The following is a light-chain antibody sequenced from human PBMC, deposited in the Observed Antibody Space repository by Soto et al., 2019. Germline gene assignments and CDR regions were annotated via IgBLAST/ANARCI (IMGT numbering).Light chain of an antibody. Sequence: DIPMTQSPSSLSASVGDRVTITCRASQNIRTYLNWYQQKVGKAPKLLIYGASSLQGGVPLRFGGSGSGTDFTLTINSLQPEDFATYYCQQSYSFPWTFGQGTKVEIK. V-gene: IGKV1-39*01. CDR1: QNIRTY. J-gene: IGKJ1*01. CDR3: QQSYSFPWT. CDR2: GAS.